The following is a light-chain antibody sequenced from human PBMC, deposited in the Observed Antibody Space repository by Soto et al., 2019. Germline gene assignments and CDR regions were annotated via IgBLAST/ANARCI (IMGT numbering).Light chain of an antibody. V-gene: IGLV4-69*01. CDR1: SGHSSYA. CDR3: QTWGTGV. Sequence: QSVLTQSPSASASLGASVKLTCTLSSGHSSYAIAWHQQQPEKGPRYLMKLNSDGSHSKGDGIPARFSGSSSGAGRYLPISSLQSEDEADYYCQTWGTGVFGGGTKLTVL. CDR2: LNSDGSH. J-gene: IGLJ2*01.